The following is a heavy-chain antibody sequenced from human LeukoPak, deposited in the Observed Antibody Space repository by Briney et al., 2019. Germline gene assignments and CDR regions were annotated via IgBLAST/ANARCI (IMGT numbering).Heavy chain of an antibody. CDR2: IYHSGST. J-gene: IGHJ3*02. V-gene: IGHV4-30-2*01. D-gene: IGHD6-19*01. CDR3: ARVGQGGWSGAFDI. CDR1: GGSISSGGYY. Sequence: SQTLSLTCTVSGGSISSGGYYWSWIRQPPGKGLEWIGYIYHSGSTYYNPSLKSRVTISVDRSKNQFSLKLSSVTAADTAVYYCARVGQGGWSGAFDIWGQGTMVTVSS.